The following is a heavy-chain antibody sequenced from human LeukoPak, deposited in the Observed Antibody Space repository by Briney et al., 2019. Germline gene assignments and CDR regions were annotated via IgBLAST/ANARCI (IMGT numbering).Heavy chain of an antibody. Sequence: ASVKVSCKASGFTFTGYYIHWVRQAPGQGLEWMGWINLNSGGTNYAQNFQGWVTMTRDTSISTVYMELSRLRSDDTAVYYCARDTSTVLTPYFDYWGQGTLVTVSS. CDR2: INLNSGGT. CDR3: ARDTSTVLTPYFDY. D-gene: IGHD4-23*01. V-gene: IGHV1-2*04. CDR1: GFTFTGYY. J-gene: IGHJ4*02.